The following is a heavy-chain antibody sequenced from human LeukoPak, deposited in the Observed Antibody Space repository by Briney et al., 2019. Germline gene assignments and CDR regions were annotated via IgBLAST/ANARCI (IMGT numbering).Heavy chain of an antibody. J-gene: IGHJ4*02. CDR3: AKDYSGYYSYFDY. CDR1: GFTFSSYG. CDR2: ISYDGSNK. D-gene: IGHD3-22*01. V-gene: IGHV3-30*18. Sequence: AGRSLRLSCVASGFTFSSYGMHWVRQAPGKGLEWVVVISYDGSNKYYAGSVKGRFTISRDNSKNTLYLQMNSLRAEDTAVYYCAKDYSGYYSYFDYWGQGTLVTVSS.